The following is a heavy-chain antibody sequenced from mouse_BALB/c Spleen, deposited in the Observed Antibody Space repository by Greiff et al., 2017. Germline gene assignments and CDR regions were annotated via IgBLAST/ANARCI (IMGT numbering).Heavy chain of an antibody. J-gene: IGHJ2*01. CDR2: INPYNDGT. CDR3: ARSYGNYEDYCDY. Sequence: EVQLVESGPELVKPGASVKMSCKASGYTFTSYVMHWVKQKPGQGLEWIGYINPYNDGTKYNEKFKGKATLTSDKSSSTAYMELSSLTSEDSAVYFCARSYGNYEDYCDYGGQGTTLTVST. V-gene: IGHV1-14*01. CDR1: GYTFTSYV. D-gene: IGHD2-1*01.